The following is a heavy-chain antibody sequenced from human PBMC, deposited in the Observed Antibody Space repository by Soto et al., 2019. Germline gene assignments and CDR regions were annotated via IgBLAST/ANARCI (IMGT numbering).Heavy chain of an antibody. V-gene: IGHV3-30*04. CDR2: ISYDGRNE. D-gene: IGHD2-8*01. CDR1: GFSFSSYA. CDR3: ARDGCPNGVCFNDY. Sequence: QVKLVESGGGVVQPGRSLRLSCAAPGFSFSSYAMHWVRQAPGKGLEWLSFISYDGRNEYYADSVKGRFTVSRDSSENTLYLQINTLKPEDTAVYYCARDGCPNGVCFNDYWGQGTLVTVSP. J-gene: IGHJ4*02.